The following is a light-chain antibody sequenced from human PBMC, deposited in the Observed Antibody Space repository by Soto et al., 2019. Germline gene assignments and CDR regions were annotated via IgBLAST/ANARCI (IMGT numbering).Light chain of an antibody. CDR2: RNN. J-gene: IGLJ2*01. CDR3: AAWDDSLSGPV. CDR1: SSNIGSNY. Sequence: QSVLTQPPSASGTPVQRGTISCSGSSSNIGSNYVYWYQQLPGTAPKLLIYRNNQRPSGVPDRFSGSKSGTSASLAISGLRSEDEADYYCAAWDDSLSGPVFGGGTKLTVL. V-gene: IGLV1-47*01.